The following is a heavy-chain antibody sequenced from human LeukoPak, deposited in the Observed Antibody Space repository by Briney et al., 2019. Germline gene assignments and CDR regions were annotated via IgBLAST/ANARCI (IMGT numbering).Heavy chain of an antibody. CDR1: GYTFTSYG. CDR2: ISAYNGNT. D-gene: IGHD3-10*01. Sequence: ASVKVSCKASGYTFTSYGISWVRQAPGQGLEWMGWISAYNGNTNYAQKLQGRVTMTTDTSTSTAYMELRSLRSDDTAVYYCARDHWRVRGKATRFDYWGQGTLVTVSS. CDR3: ARDHWRVRGKATRFDY. V-gene: IGHV1-18*01. J-gene: IGHJ4*02.